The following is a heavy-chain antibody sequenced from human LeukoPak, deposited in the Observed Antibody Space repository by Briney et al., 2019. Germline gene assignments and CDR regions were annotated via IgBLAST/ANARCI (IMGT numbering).Heavy chain of an antibody. CDR1: GFTLSSYW. D-gene: IGHD2-21*02. Sequence: GGSLRLSCAASGFTLSSYWMSWVRQAPGKGLEWVANIKQDGSEKYYVDSVKGRFTISRDNAKNSLYLQMNSLRAEDTAVYYCARAERGDYCGGDCYNPLAEYFQHWGQGTLVTVSS. J-gene: IGHJ1*01. CDR2: IKQDGSEK. CDR3: ARAERGDYCGGDCYNPLAEYFQH. V-gene: IGHV3-7*01.